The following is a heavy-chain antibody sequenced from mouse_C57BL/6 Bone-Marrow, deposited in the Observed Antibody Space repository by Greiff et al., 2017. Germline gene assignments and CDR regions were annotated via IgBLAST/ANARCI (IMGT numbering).Heavy chain of an antibody. D-gene: IGHD3-3*01. J-gene: IGHJ2*01. CDR2: IDPENGDT. CDR1: GFNIKDDY. Sequence: EVKLQESGAELVRPGASVKLSCTASGFNIKDDYMHWVKQRPEQGLEWIGWIDPENGDTEYASKFQGKATITADTSSNTAYLQLSSLPSEDTAVYYCTTEGFFDYWGQGTTLTVSS. V-gene: IGHV14-4*01. CDR3: TTEGFFDY.